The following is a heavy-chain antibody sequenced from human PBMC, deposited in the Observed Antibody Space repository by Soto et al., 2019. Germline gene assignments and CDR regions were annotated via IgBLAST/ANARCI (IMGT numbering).Heavy chain of an antibody. D-gene: IGHD1-20*01. J-gene: IGHJ4*02. CDR2: INPDGSVG. CDR1: GFTFSTYW. CDR3: AGWGGHDYND. V-gene: IGHV3-7*03. Sequence: EVQLLGSGGGLVQPGGSLRLSCVASGFTFSTYWMNWVRQAPGMGLEWVANINPDGSVGTYVDSVKGRFTTSRDNAKNSLYLQMISLRADDTGVYFCAGWGGHDYNDWGQGILVTVSS.